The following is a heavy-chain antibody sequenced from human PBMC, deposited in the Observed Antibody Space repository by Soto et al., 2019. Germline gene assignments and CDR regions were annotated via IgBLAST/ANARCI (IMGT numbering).Heavy chain of an antibody. V-gene: IGHV4-59*01. J-gene: IGHJ5*02. Sequence: QVQLQESGPGLVKPSETLSLTCTVSGGSISSYYWSWIRQPPGKGLEWIGYIYYSGSTNYNPSLKSRVTISVDTSKNPFSLKLSSVTAADTAVYYCARDGCSGGSCYGSWFDPWGQGTLVTVSS. CDR2: IYYSGST. CDR1: GGSISSYY. CDR3: ARDGCSGGSCYGSWFDP. D-gene: IGHD2-15*01.